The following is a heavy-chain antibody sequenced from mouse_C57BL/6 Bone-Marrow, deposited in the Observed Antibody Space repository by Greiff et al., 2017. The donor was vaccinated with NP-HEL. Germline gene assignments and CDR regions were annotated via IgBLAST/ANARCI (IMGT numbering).Heavy chain of an antibody. CDR2: ISSGSSTI. Sequence: EVMLVESGGGLVKPGGSLKLSCAASGFTFSDYGMHWVRQAPEKGLEWVAYISSGSSTIYYADTVKGRFTISRDNAKNTLFLQMTSLRSEDTAMYYCARPEYYGSRSYAMDYWGQGTSVTVSS. V-gene: IGHV5-17*01. D-gene: IGHD1-1*01. J-gene: IGHJ4*01. CDR1: GFTFSDYG. CDR3: ARPEYYGSRSYAMDY.